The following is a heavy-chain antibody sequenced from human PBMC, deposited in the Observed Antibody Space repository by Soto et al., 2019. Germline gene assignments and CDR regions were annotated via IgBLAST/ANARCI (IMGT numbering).Heavy chain of an antibody. CDR2: ISFDGDK. Sequence: GGSLRLSCTAAGFDFSNSGIQWVRQTPGKGLEWVALISFDGDKYYVDSVKGRFTISRDNPTNTVYLQMNRLRPEDTGVYYCARDYARGWCQFWGQGTLVTVSS. CDR3: ARDYARGWCQF. J-gene: IGHJ4*02. D-gene: IGHD2-8*02. V-gene: IGHV3-30*03. CDR1: GFDFSNSG.